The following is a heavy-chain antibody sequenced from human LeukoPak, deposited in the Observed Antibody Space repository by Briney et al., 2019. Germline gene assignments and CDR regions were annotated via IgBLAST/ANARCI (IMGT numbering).Heavy chain of an antibody. CDR1: GFSFEDYG. J-gene: IGHJ6*02. CDR3: AKHLRATNTYIFYGLDV. V-gene: IGHV3-9*01. CDR2: INYIGDSI. Sequence: PGRSLRLSCAVSGFSFEDYGMHWVRQPPGKGLEWVSSINYIGDSISYADSVKGRFTVSRDNAKNSLYLQMNSLRPEDTALYYCAKHLRATNTYIFYGLDVWGPGTTVTVSS. D-gene: IGHD2-21*01.